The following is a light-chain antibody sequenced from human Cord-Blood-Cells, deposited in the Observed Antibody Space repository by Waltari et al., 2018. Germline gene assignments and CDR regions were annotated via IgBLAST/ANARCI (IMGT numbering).Light chain of an antibody. CDR1: KLGDKY. CDR2: QDS. CDR3: QAWDSSPNWV. V-gene: IGLV3-1*01. Sequence: SYELTQPPSVSVSPGQTASITCSGDKLGDKYACWYQQKPGQSPVLVIYQDSKRPSGIPERFYGSNSGNTATLTISGTQAMDGADYYCQAWDSSPNWVFGGGTKLTVL. J-gene: IGLJ3*02.